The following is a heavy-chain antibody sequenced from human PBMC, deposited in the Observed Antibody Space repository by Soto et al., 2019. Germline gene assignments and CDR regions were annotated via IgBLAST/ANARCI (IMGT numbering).Heavy chain of an antibody. Sequence: PGGSLRLSCSASGFTFSSYAMHWVRQAPGKGLEYVSAISSNGGSTYYAVSVKGRFTISRDNSKNTLYLQMSSLRAEDTAVYYCVLSYSSGWSLFDYWGQGTLVTVSS. D-gene: IGHD6-19*01. CDR1: GFTFSSYA. J-gene: IGHJ4*02. V-gene: IGHV3-64D*08. CDR3: VLSYSSGWSLFDY. CDR2: ISSNGGST.